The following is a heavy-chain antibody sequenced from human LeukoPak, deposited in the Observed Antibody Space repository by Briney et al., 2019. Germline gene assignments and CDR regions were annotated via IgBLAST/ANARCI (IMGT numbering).Heavy chain of an antibody. Sequence: ASVKVSCKASGYTFTSYYMHWVRQAPGQGLEWMGLINPTGGSTGYAQKFQGRVTMTRDMSTSTDYMELSSLRSEDTAICYCARDNSVGDSAWWFDPWGQGTLVTVSS. J-gene: IGHJ5*02. CDR1: GYTFTSYY. V-gene: IGHV1-46*01. D-gene: IGHD5-12*01. CDR2: INPTGGST. CDR3: ARDNSVGDSAWWFDP.